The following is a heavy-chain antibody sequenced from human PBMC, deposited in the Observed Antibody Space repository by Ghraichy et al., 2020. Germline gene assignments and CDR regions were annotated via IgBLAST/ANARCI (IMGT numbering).Heavy chain of an antibody. CDR3: ATRPLPSNYDILTGARGGYYYGMDV. Sequence: ASVKVSCKVSGYTLTELSMHWVRQAPGKGLEWMGGFDPEDGETIYAQKFQGRVTMTEDTSTDTAYMELSSLRSEDTAVYYCATRPLPSNYDILTGARGGYYYGMDVWGQGTTVTVSS. D-gene: IGHD3-9*01. V-gene: IGHV1-24*01. J-gene: IGHJ6*02. CDR1: GYTLTELS. CDR2: FDPEDGET.